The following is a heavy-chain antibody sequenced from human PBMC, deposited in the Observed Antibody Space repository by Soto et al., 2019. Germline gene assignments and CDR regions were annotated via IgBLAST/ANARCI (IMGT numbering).Heavy chain of an antibody. J-gene: IGHJ4*02. CDR3: AKGDSSSPRGNFEC. CDR1: GFTFSSYA. CDR2: ISGSGGST. V-gene: IGHV3-23*01. D-gene: IGHD6-6*01. Sequence: EVQLLESGGGLVQPGGSLRLSCAASGFTFSSYAMSWVRQAPGKGLEWVSAISGSGGSTYYADSVKGRFTISRDNSKVPLYLQMNSLGAEDTAVYYCAKGDSSSPRGNFECWGQGALVTVSS.